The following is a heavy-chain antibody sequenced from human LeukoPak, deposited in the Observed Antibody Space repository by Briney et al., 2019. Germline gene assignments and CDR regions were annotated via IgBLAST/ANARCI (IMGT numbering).Heavy chain of an antibody. D-gene: IGHD3-9*01. CDR1: GGSISSSSYY. J-gene: IGHJ4*02. V-gene: IGHV4-39*01. Sequence: SETLSLTCTVSGGSISSSSYYWGWIRQPPGKGLEWIGSIYYSGSTYYNPSLKSRVTISVDASKNQFSLKLSSVTAADTAVYYCARLGDPYYDISGGYFDYWGQGTLVTVSS. CDR2: IYYSGST. CDR3: ARLGDPYYDISGGYFDY.